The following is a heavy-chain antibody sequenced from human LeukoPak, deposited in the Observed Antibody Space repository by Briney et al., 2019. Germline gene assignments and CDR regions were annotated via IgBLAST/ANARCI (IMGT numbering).Heavy chain of an antibody. J-gene: IGHJ4*02. D-gene: IGHD1-20*01. Sequence: GESLKISCKGSEYSFTSYWIGWVRQLPGKGLEWMRIIYPGDSNTSYSSSFGGEVTIPADKPISTSYLQWSSLEPSDTAMYNRARSPPQITGTPEDFDYWGQGTLVTVPS. CDR3: ARSPPQITGTPEDFDY. V-gene: IGHV5-51*04. CDR1: EYSFTSYW. CDR2: IYPGDSNT.